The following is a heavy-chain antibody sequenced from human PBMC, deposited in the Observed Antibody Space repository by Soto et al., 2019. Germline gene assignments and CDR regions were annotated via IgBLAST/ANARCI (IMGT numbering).Heavy chain of an antibody. Sequence: EVQLVQSGAEVKKPGESLKISCKGSGYSFTSYWIGWVRQMPGKGLEWMGIIYPGDSDTRYSPSFQGQVTISADKSISTAYLQWSSLKASDTAMYYCARRYRVAAAGTGFDPWGQGTLVTVSS. V-gene: IGHV5-51*01. CDR2: IYPGDSDT. J-gene: IGHJ5*02. D-gene: IGHD6-13*01. CDR3: ARRYRVAAAGTGFDP. CDR1: GYSFTSYW.